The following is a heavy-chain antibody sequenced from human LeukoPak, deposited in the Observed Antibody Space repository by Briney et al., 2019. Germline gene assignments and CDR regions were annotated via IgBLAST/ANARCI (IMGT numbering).Heavy chain of an antibody. Sequence: GASVKVSCKASVYTFTGYYMHWVRQAPGQGLEWMGWINPNSGGTHYAQKFQGSITMTRDTSISTAYMELSRLRSDDTAVYYCARDSYDDWYFDYWGQGTLVTVSS. D-gene: IGHD4-17*01. CDR3: ARDSYDDWYFDY. V-gene: IGHV1-2*02. J-gene: IGHJ4*02. CDR2: INPNSGGT. CDR1: VYTFTGYY.